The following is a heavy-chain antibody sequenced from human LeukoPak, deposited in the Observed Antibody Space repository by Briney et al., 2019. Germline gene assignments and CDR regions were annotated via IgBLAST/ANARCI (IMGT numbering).Heavy chain of an antibody. J-gene: IGHJ4*02. CDR1: GGSFSGYY. CDR3: ARGSLRRGIYFDY. V-gene: IGHV4-34*01. Sequence: SETLSLTCAVYGGSFSGYYWSWIRQPPRKGLEWIGEINHSGSTNYNPSLKSRVTISVDTSKNQFSLKLSSVTAADTAVYYCARGSLRRGIYFDYWGQGTLVTVSS. D-gene: IGHD6-13*01. CDR2: INHSGST.